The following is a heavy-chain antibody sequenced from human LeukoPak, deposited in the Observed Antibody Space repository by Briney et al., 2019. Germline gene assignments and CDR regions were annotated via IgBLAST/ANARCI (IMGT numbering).Heavy chain of an antibody. CDR3: AKDSEFPYYYDSSGYPDY. CDR1: GFTFSSYA. J-gene: IGHJ4*02. V-gene: IGHV3-23*01. Sequence: QPGRSLRLSCAASGFTFSSYAMSWVRQAPGKGLEWVSAISGSGGSTYYADSVKGRFTISRDNSKNTLYLQMNSLRAEDTAVYYCAKDSEFPYYYDSSGYPDYWGQGTLVTVSS. D-gene: IGHD3-22*01. CDR2: ISGSGGST.